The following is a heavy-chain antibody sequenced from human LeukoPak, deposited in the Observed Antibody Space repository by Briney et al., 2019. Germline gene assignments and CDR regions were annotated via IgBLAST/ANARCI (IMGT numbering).Heavy chain of an antibody. CDR1: GGSLSSSSYY. CDR2: IYTSGST. V-gene: IGHV4-61*02. D-gene: IGHD3-3*01. Sequence: SETLSLTCTVSGGSLSSSSYYWSWLRQPAGRGLEWIGRIYTSGSTNYNPSLKSRVTMSVDTSKNQFSLKLSSVTAADTAVYYCARDRDHDFWSESYGMDVWGQGATVTVSS. J-gene: IGHJ6*02. CDR3: ARDRDHDFWSESYGMDV.